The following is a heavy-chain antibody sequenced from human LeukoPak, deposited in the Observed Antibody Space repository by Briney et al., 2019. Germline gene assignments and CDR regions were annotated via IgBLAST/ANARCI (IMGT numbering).Heavy chain of an antibody. CDR2: IDPSDSYT. Sequence: GESLKISCKGSGYIFISYWISWVRQMPGKGLEWMGRIDPSDSYTNYSPSFQGHVTISADKSISTAYLQWSSLKASDTAMYYCAIKYYYYYGMDVWGQGTTVTVSS. CDR3: AIKYYYYYGMDV. J-gene: IGHJ6*02. CDR1: GYIFISYW. V-gene: IGHV5-10-1*01.